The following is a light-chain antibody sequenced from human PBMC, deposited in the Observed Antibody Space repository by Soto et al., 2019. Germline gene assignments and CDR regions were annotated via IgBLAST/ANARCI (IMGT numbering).Light chain of an antibody. CDR2: GAS. J-gene: IGKJ4*01. V-gene: IGKV3-15*01. CDR1: QSISSY. Sequence: MTPSPSSLSASVGASVTITCRASQSISSYLNWYQQKPGQAPRLLIFGASIRATGVPDRFSGSGSGTEFTLSISSLQSEDSVVYYCQQYNDWPPLTFGGGTKVDIK. CDR3: QQYNDWPPLT.